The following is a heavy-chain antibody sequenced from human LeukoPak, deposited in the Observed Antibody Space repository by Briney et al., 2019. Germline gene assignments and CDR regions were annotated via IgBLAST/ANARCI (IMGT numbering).Heavy chain of an antibody. V-gene: IGHV3-21*01. CDR2: ISSSSSYI. Sequence: GGSLRLSCAASGFTFSSYSMNWVRQAPGKGLEWVSSISSSSSYIYYAASVKGRFTISRDNAKNSLYLQMNSLRAEDTAVYYCASVPYGLGSDPEFDYWGQGPLVSVSS. CDR3: ASVPYGLGSDPEFDY. D-gene: IGHD3-10*01. CDR1: GFTFSSYS. J-gene: IGHJ4*02.